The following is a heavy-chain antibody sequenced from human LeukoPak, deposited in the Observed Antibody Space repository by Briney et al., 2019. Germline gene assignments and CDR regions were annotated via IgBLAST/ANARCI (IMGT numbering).Heavy chain of an antibody. D-gene: IGHD1-26*01. CDR2: IFYSGGT. CDR1: GGSISSSNYY. J-gene: IGHJ4*02. Sequence: SETLSLICTVSGGSISSSNYYWGWIRQPLGKGLEWIGSIFYSGGTYYNPSLKSRVTISVDTSKNQFSLKLSSVTAADTAVYYCARDSAMGSTSFDSWGQGTLVTVSS. V-gene: IGHV4-39*07. CDR3: ARDSAMGSTSFDS.